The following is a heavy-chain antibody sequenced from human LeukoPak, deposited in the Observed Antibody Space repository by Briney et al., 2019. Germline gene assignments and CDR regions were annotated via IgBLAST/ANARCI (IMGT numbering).Heavy chain of an antibody. V-gene: IGHV3-21*01. CDR1: GFTFSSSE. D-gene: IGHD6-13*01. J-gene: IGHJ4*02. Sequence: GGSLRLSCAASGFTFSSSEMNWVRQAPGKGLEWVSSISSGSSYIYYADSVKGRFTISRDNAKDSLYLQMNSLRAEDTAVYYCARLSYSITDYWGQGTLVTVSS. CDR3: ARLSYSITDY. CDR2: ISSGSSYI.